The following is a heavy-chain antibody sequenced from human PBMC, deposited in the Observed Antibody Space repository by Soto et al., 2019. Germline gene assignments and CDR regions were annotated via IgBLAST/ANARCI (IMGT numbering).Heavy chain of an antibody. CDR1: GYTFPSYA. D-gene: IGHD3-10*02. CDR2: INPNSGVT. J-gene: IGHJ4*02. Sequence: SVENSCKASGYTFPSYAMPWVRQARGQRLEWMGWINPNSGVTNFAQKFQGRVTMTRDTSVTTAYMELGGLTSDDTALYYCATICSETYSHRLPDYCGQGTLVTVSA. CDR3: ATICSETYSHRLPDY. V-gene: IGHV1-2*02.